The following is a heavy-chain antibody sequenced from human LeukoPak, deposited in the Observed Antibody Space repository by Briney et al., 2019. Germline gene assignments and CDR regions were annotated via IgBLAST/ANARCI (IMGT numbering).Heavy chain of an antibody. CDR1: GFTFSNYW. CDR2: IKGDGSHT. Sequence: PGGSLRLSCAASGFTFSNYWMHWVRQAPGKGLVWVSRIKGDGSHTIYADSVKGRFTISRDNDKNTLYLQMKSLRAEDTAVYYCVRDWDHFDFDSWGQGTLVTVSS. CDR3: VRDWDHFDFDS. D-gene: IGHD3-9*01. V-gene: IGHV3-74*01. J-gene: IGHJ5*01.